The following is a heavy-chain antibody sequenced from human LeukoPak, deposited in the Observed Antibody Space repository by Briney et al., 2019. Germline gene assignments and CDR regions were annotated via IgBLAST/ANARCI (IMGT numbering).Heavy chain of an antibody. V-gene: IGHV1-18*01. CDR2: ISAYNDNT. J-gene: IGHJ4*02. CDR3: ARDLEILWFGELIGYFDY. CDR1: GYTFTSYG. Sequence: GASVKVSCKASGYTFTSYGISWVRQAPGQGLEWMGWISAYNDNTNYAQKLQGRVTMTTDTSTSTAYMELRSLRSDDTAVYYCARDLEILWFGELIGYFDYWGQGTLVTVSS. D-gene: IGHD3-10*01.